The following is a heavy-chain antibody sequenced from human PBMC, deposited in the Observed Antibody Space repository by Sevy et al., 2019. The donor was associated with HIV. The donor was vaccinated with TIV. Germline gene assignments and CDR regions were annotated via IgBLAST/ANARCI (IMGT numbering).Heavy chain of an antibody. D-gene: IGHD2-8*01. V-gene: IGHV3-33*03. CDR1: GFTFSTYG. J-gene: IGHJ5*02. Sequence: GGSLRLSCVASGFTFSTYGMHWVRQAPGKGLEWVAVIWYDGSNKEYVDSVKGRFTISRDNAKNSLYLQMNSLRVEDTAVYYCASPGTKGFDPWGQGTLVTVSS. CDR2: IWYDGSNK. CDR3: ASPGTKGFDP.